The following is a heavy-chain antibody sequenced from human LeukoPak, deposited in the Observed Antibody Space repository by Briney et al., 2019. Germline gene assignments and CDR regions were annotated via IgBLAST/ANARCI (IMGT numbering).Heavy chain of an antibody. D-gene: IGHD6-19*01. V-gene: IGHV4-30-2*01. CDR1: GGSISSGGYY. CDR3: ARLVAGTGEYNFDY. J-gene: IGHJ4*02. CDR2: IYHSGST. Sequence: SETLSLTCTVSGGSISSGGYYWSWIRQPPGKGLEWIGYIYHSGSTYYNPSLKSRVTISVDTSKNQFSLKLRSVTAADTAVYYCARLVAGTGEYNFDYWGQGTLVTVSS.